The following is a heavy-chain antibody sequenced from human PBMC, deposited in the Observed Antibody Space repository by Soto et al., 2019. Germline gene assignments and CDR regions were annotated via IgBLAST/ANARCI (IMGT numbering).Heavy chain of an antibody. D-gene: IGHD2-2*01. CDR2: IFHSGNA. CDR1: GGSIRNVY. CDR3: ARAHAPTLPFDY. Sequence: TLSLTCTVSGGSIRNVYWSWIRQPPGKGLEWIGFIFHSGNAKYNPSLKSRVTISVDTSKNQFSLSLDSVTAADTAVYFCARAHAPTLPFDYWGQGTLVTVSS. J-gene: IGHJ4*01. V-gene: IGHV4-59*01.